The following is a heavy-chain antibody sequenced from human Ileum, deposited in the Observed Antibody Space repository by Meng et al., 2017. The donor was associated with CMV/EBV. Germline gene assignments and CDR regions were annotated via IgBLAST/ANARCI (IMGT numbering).Heavy chain of an antibody. Sequence: VQLQQWGAGPLKPLETLSLTCAVYSGSFSDYYWIWIRQSPGKGLEWIGEVHHSGITNYNPSLKSRVTISVDTSKNQFFLKLTSVTAADTGLYYCATNSEDYWGQGTLVTVSS. CDR1: SGSFSDYY. CDR3: ATNSEDY. V-gene: IGHV4-34*01. J-gene: IGHJ4*02. D-gene: IGHD4-23*01. CDR2: VHHSGIT.